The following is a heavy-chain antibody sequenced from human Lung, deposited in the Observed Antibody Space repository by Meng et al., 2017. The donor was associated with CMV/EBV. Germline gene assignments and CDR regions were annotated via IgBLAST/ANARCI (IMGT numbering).Heavy chain of an antibody. V-gene: IGHV4-31*11. D-gene: IGHD3-22*01. J-gene: IGHJ4*02. Sequence: CAVSGASISSGAYYWSWIRQHPGKGLEWIGHIYYSGSTNYNPSLKSRITMSIDTSKNQFSLKLSSVTAADTAMYYCGRVRSSGNHLDYWGQGTLVTVSS. CDR1: GASISSGAYY. CDR2: IYYSGST. CDR3: GRVRSSGNHLDY.